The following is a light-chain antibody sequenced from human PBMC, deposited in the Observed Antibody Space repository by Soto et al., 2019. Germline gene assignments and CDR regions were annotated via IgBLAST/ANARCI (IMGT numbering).Light chain of an antibody. CDR3: QQYNNWPPMYT. Sequence: EIIMKQSPATLSVSPGERATLSCRASQSVRSNLAWYQQKLGQAPRLLIYGASTRATGIPARFSGSGSGTEFTLTISTLQSEDFAVYYCQQYNNWPPMYTFGQGTKVDIK. CDR2: GAS. V-gene: IGKV3-15*01. J-gene: IGKJ2*01. CDR1: QSVRSN.